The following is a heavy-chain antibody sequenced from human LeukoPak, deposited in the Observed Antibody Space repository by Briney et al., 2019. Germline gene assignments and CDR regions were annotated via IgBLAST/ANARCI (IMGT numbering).Heavy chain of an antibody. CDR1: GFNFSNAW. CDR3: TTGGITIFGVAPPFDP. D-gene: IGHD3-3*01. J-gene: IGHJ5*02. V-gene: IGHV3-15*01. Sequence: GGSLTLSCSASGFNFSNAWMSWVRQPPGKGVEWVGRIKSITDGGTTDYAAPVKGRFTISRDDSKNTMYLQMNSLKTEDAAVYYCTTGGITIFGVAPPFDPWGQGTLVTVSS. CDR2: IKSITDGGTT.